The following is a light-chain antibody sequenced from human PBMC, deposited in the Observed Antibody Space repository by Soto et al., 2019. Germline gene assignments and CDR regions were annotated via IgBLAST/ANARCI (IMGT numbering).Light chain of an antibody. CDR3: QQYHSYST. J-gene: IGKJ1*01. CDR2: KAS. Sequence: DVQMTQSPSTLSASVGDRVTITCRASQSISTWLAWYQQRPGQAPKLLIYKASNLEGGVPSRFSGSGSGTEFTLTISSLQPDDFATYYCQQYHSYSTFGQGTKVDIK. V-gene: IGKV1-5*03. CDR1: QSISTW.